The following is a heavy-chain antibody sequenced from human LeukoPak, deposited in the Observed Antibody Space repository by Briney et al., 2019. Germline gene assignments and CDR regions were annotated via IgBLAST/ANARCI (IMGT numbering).Heavy chain of an antibody. CDR2: IYYSGST. CDR1: GGSISSYY. CDR3: ARDAGHGYFQH. J-gene: IGHJ1*01. V-gene: IGHV4-59*01. Sequence: SETLSLTCTVSGGSISSYYWSWIRQPPGKGLEWIGYIYYSGSTNYNPSLKSRVTISVDTSKNQFSLKLSSVAAADTAVYYCARDAGHGYFQHWGQGTLATVSS.